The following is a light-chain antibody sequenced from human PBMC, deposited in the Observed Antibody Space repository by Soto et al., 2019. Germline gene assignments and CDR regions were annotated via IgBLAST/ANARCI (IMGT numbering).Light chain of an antibody. CDR3: QQYSDWPPYT. V-gene: IGKV3-15*01. CDR1: QTVSTN. J-gene: IGKJ2*01. CDR2: GAS. Sequence: IVMTQSPATLSVSPGERVTLSCRASQTVSTNLAWYQQKPGQAPRLLIYGASTRATGIPARFSGRGSGTDFTLTISSLQSEDFAFYYCQQYSDWPPYTFGQGTKLEIK.